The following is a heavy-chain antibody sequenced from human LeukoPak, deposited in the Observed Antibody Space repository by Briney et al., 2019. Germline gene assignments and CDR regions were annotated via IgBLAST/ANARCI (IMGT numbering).Heavy chain of an antibody. V-gene: IGHV3-74*01. J-gene: IGHJ3*02. D-gene: IGHD3-10*01. CDR2: INSDGSST. CDR3: ARVYYYGSGSYYPDT. Sequence: GGSLRLSCAASGFTFSSYWMHWVRQAPGKGLVWVSRINSDGSSTSYADSVKGRFTISRDNAKNTLYLQMNSLRAGDTAVYYCARVYYYGSGSYYPDTWGQGTMVTVSS. CDR1: GFTFSSYW.